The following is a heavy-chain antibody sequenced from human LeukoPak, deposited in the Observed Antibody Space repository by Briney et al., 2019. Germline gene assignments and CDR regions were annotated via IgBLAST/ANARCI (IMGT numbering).Heavy chain of an antibody. D-gene: IGHD3-22*01. V-gene: IGHV3-21*01. J-gene: IGHJ4*02. Sequence: GGSLRLSCAASGFTFSSYSMNWVRQAPGKGLEWVSSISSSSSDIYYADSVKGRFTISRDNAKNSPYLQMTSLRAEDTAVYYCSRVDDCSGNSLPGGIWGQGTLVTVSS. CDR3: SRVDDCSGNSLPGGI. CDR2: ISSSSSDI. CDR1: GFTFSSYS.